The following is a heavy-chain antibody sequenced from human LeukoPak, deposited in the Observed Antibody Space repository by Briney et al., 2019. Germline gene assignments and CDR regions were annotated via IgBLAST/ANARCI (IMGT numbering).Heavy chain of an antibody. Sequence: SETLSLTCTVSGGSISSGGYYWSWIRQPPGKGLEWIGYIYHSGSTYYNPSLKSRVTISVDRSKNQFSLKLSSVTAADTAVYYCARGYQPNYCSSTSCYMYNWFDPWGQGTLVTVSS. CDR2: IYHSGST. J-gene: IGHJ5*02. CDR1: GGSISSGGYY. D-gene: IGHD2-2*02. CDR3: ARGYQPNYCSSTSCYMYNWFDP. V-gene: IGHV4-30-2*01.